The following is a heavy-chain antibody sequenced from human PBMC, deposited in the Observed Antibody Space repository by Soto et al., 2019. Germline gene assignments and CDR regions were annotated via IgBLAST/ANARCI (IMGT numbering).Heavy chain of an antibody. J-gene: IGHJ4*02. Sequence: EVHLVESGGGLVQPGGSLRLSCAASGFTFRYYWLHWVRQVPGRGPVWVSGINNDGSDTFYADFVEGRFTISRDNAKNTVDLQKDSRRSEETAVYYCGSLFEFWGQGTLVTVPS. CDR3: GSLFEF. CDR1: GFTFRYYW. V-gene: IGHV3-74*01. D-gene: IGHD6-19*01. CDR2: INNDGSDT.